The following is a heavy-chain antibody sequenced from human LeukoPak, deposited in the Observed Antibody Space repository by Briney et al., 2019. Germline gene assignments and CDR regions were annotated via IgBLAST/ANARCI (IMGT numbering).Heavy chain of an antibody. CDR3: TRLGLLESVD. CDR2: ISSSSSSI. D-gene: IGHD1-1*01. CDR1: GFTFSSYT. Sequence: GGSLRLSCAAAGFTFSSYTMNWVRQAPGQGLDWVSSISSSSSSIYYADSVKGRFTISRDNAKKSLYLQMNSLRAEDTAVYYCTRLGLLESVDWGQGTLVTVSS. J-gene: IGHJ4*02. V-gene: IGHV3-21*01.